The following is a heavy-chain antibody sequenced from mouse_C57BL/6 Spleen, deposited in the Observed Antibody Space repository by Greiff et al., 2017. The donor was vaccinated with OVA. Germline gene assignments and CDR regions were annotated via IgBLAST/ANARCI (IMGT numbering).Heavy chain of an antibody. CDR2: IHPNSGST. D-gene: IGHD2-2*01. Sequence: QVQLKQPGAELVKPGASVKLSCKASGYTFTSYWMHWVKQRPGQGLEWIGMIHPNSGSTNYNEKFKSKATLTVDKSSSTAYMQLSSLTSEDSAVYYCARERLRGYFDVWGTGTTVTVSS. CDR1: GYTFTSYW. V-gene: IGHV1-64*01. CDR3: ARERLRGYFDV. J-gene: IGHJ1*03.